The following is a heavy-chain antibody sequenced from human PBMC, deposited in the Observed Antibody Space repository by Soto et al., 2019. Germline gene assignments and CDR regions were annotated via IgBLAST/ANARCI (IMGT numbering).Heavy chain of an antibody. V-gene: IGHV2-70*04. CDR3: ARTGPAGAFDI. Sequence: LTLSCAASGFTFSSYAMRWIRPPPGKALEWRARIDRDDDKFYSTSLKTRLTISKDTSKNQVVLTMTNMDSVYTATCYCARTGPAGAFDIWGQGTMVTVSS. J-gene: IGHJ3*02. CDR2: IDRDDDK. CDR1: GFTFSSYAMR.